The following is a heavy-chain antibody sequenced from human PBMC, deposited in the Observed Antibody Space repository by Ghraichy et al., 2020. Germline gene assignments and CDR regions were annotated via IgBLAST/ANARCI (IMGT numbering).Heavy chain of an antibody. CDR3: AKLMIQGGPYVYYYYGMDV. J-gene: IGHJ6*02. CDR1: GFIFSSYA. Sequence: GGSLRLSCAASGFIFSSYAMTWVRQAPGKGLECVSIISGSGDTTYYADSVKGRLSISRDNSKNTLFLHMNSLRAEDTALYYCAKLMIQGGPYVYYYYGMDVWGQGTTVTVSS. V-gene: IGHV3-23*01. CDR2: ISGSGDTT. D-gene: IGHD3-10*01.